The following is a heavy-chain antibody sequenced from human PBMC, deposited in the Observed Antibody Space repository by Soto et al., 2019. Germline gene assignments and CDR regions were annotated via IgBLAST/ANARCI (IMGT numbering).Heavy chain of an antibody. CDR1: GYTLTELS. D-gene: IGHD6-19*01. CDR2: FDPEDGET. CDR3: ATTEQWLVGTYGMDV. J-gene: IGHJ6*02. V-gene: IGHV1-24*01. Sequence: ASVKVSCKVSGYTLTELSMHWVRQAPGKGLEWMGGFDPEDGETIFAQKFQGRVTMTEDTSTDTAYMELSSLRSEDTAVYYCATTEQWLVGTYGMDVWGQRTKVTVSS.